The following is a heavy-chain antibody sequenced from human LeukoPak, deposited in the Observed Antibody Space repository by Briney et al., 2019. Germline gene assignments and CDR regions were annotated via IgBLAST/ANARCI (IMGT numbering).Heavy chain of an antibody. D-gene: IGHD1-14*01. CDR1: GGSISTNY. J-gene: IGHJ5*02. CDR3: ARQPEGANWFDP. CDR2: IYISGIT. V-gene: IGHV4-4*09. Sequence: SETLSLTCTVSGGSISTNYWTWNRQPPGKTLEWIAFIYISGITNYNPSLESRVTMSVDTSKNQISLKLRSVTAADTAVYFCARQPEGANWFDPWGQGTLVTVSS.